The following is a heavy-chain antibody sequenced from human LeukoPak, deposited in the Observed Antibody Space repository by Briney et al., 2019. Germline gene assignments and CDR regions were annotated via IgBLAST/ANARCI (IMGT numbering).Heavy chain of an antibody. CDR2: MNPNSGNT. CDR3: ARLSSYYYDSSGYYQENWFDP. CDR1: GYTFTSYD. V-gene: IGHV1-8*01. Sequence: GASVKVSCKASGYTFTSYDINWVRQATGQGLEWMGWMNPNSGNTGYAQKFQGRVTMTRNTSISTAYMELSSLRSEDTVVYYCARLSSYYYDSSGYYQENWFDPWGQGTLVTVSS. J-gene: IGHJ5*02. D-gene: IGHD3-22*01.